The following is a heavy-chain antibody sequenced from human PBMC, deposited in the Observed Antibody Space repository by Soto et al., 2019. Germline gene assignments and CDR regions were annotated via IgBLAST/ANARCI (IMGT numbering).Heavy chain of an antibody. CDR3: ASPEYYYDASGWYY. Sequence: EVQLLESGGGLVKPGGSLRLSCAASGFTFSTYSMNWVRQAPGKGLEWVSSISSSSSYIYYADSVNGRFTISRDNAKNSLYLQMNSLRAEDTAVYCCASPEYYYDASGWYYWGQGTLVTVSS. CDR2: ISSSSSYI. V-gene: IGHV3-21*01. CDR1: GFTFSTYS. D-gene: IGHD3-22*01. J-gene: IGHJ4*02.